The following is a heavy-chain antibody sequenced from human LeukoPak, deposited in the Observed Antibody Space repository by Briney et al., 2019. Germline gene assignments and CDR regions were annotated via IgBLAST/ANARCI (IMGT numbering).Heavy chain of an antibody. Sequence: SSETLSLTCAVYGGSFSGYYWSWIRQPPGKGLEWIGEINHSGSTNYNPSLKSRVTISVDTSKNQFSLKLSSVTAADTAVYYCARDDYVWGSYRYSVWGQGTLVTVSS. CDR2: INHSGST. J-gene: IGHJ4*02. D-gene: IGHD3-16*02. CDR3: ARDDYVWGSYRYSV. CDR1: GGSFSGYY. V-gene: IGHV4-34*01.